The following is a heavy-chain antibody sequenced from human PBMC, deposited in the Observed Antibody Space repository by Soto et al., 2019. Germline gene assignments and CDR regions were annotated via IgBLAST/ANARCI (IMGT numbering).Heavy chain of an antibody. CDR3: VRGASLNFDY. CDR1: GFTFDDYG. CDR2: VNWNGGST. V-gene: IGHV3-20*04. J-gene: IGHJ4*02. Sequence: GGSLRLSCTASGFTFDDYGMSWARQAPGKGLEWVSGVNWNGGSTGYADSVKGRFTISRDNAKNSLYLQMNSLRAEDTAFYYCVRGASLNFDYWGQGTLVTVSS. D-gene: IGHD1-26*01.